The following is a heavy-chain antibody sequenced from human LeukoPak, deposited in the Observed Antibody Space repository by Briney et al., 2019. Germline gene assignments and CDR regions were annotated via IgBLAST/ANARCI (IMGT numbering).Heavy chain of an antibody. CDR1: GFTFSSYA. J-gene: IGHJ5*02. CDR3: AREGAYCSSTSCHLQNWFDP. D-gene: IGHD2-2*01. V-gene: IGHV3-30-3*01. CDR2: ISYDGSNK. Sequence: PGRSLRLSCAASGFTFSSYALHWVRQAPGKGLEWVAVISYDGSNKYYADSVRGRFTISRDNSKSTLYLQINSLTAEDRGVYYCAREGAYCSSTSCHLQNWFDPWGQGTLVTVSS.